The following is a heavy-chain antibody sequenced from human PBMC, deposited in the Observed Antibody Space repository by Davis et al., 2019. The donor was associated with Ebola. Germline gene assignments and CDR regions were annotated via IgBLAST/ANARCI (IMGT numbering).Heavy chain of an antibody. CDR3: AKDTSNIWFDI. CDR2: ISGSGGHT. V-gene: IGHV3-23*01. D-gene: IGHD1-26*01. CDR1: GFTFSSYG. Sequence: GESLKISCAASGFTFSSYGMHWVRQAPGKGLEWVSSISGSGGHTTYAGSVEGRFTISRDESKNTLYLQMNSLRVEDTALYYCAKDTSNIWFDIWGQGTNVTVSS. J-gene: IGHJ3*02.